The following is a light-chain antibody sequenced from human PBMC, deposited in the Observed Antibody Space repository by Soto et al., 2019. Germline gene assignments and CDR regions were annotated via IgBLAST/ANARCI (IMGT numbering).Light chain of an antibody. Sequence: DIRMTRSRPTLSGSLGGRVTITCRASQSISSWLAWYQQKPGKAPKLLIYDASSLESGVPSRFSGSGSGTEFTLTISSLQPDDFATYYCQQYNSYSPTFGQGTKVDIK. CDR2: DAS. CDR1: QSISSW. V-gene: IGKV1-5*01. CDR3: QQYNSYSPT. J-gene: IGKJ1*01.